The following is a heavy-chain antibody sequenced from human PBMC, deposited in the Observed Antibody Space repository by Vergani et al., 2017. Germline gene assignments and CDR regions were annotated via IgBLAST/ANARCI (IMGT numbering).Heavy chain of an antibody. CDR3: ASQEGYCSSTSCYGWFDP. Sequence: QVQLQESGPGLVKPSGTLSLTCAVSGGSISSSNWWSWVRQPPGKGLEWIGEIYHSGSTNYNPSLQSRVTISVDKSKNQFSLKLSSVTAADTAVYYCASQEGYCSSTSCYGWFDPWGQGTLVTVSS. V-gene: IGHV4-4*02. CDR2: IYHSGST. CDR1: GGSISSSNW. D-gene: IGHD2-2*01. J-gene: IGHJ5*02.